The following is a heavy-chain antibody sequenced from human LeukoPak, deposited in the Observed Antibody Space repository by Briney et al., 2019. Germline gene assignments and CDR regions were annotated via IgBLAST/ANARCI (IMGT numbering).Heavy chain of an antibody. Sequence: SVKVSCKASGFTFTSSVMQWLRQARGEGLEWIGWIVVGSGNTNNAQKFQERVTITRDMSTSTAYMELSSLRSEDTAVYYCARDPHYYDNSGYTFDYWGQGTLVTVST. J-gene: IGHJ4*02. CDR1: GFTFTSSV. CDR2: IVVGSGNT. D-gene: IGHD3-22*01. V-gene: IGHV1-58*02. CDR3: ARDPHYYDNSGYTFDY.